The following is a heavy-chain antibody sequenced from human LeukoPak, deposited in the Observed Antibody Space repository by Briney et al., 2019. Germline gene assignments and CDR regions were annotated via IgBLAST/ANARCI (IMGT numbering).Heavy chain of an antibody. CDR2: INPNSGGT. D-gene: IGHD4-17*01. V-gene: IGHV1-2*02. CDR1: GYTFTGYY. CDR3: ASANDYGDYNWFDP. Sequence: ASVNVSCKASGYTFTGYYMHWVRQAPGQGLEWMGWINPNSGGTNYAQKFQGRVTMTRDTSSSTAHMELSRLRSDDTAVYYCASANDYGDYNWFDPWGQGTLVTVSS. J-gene: IGHJ5*02.